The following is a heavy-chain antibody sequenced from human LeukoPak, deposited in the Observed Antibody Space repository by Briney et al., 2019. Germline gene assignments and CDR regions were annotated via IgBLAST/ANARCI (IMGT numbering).Heavy chain of an antibody. Sequence: SETLSLTCTVSGGSISSYYWSWIRQPAGKGLEWIGRIYTGGSTNYNPSLKSRVTMSVDSSNNQFSLKLSSVTAADTAVYYCAKSPSGRGGYNWFDPWGQGTLVTVSS. D-gene: IGHD3-16*01. CDR1: GGSISSYY. V-gene: IGHV4-4*07. CDR3: AKSPSGRGGYNWFDP. J-gene: IGHJ5*02. CDR2: IYTGGST.